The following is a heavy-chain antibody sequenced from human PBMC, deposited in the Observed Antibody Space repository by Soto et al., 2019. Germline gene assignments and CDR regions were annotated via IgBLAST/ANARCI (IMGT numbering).Heavy chain of an antibody. J-gene: IGHJ3*02. CDR2: ISAYNGNT. CDR3: ARSSSGPPPDAFDI. Sequence: ASVKVSCKASDYTFTNYGISWVRQAPGQGLEWMGWISAYNGNTNYAQKLQGRVTMTTDTSTSTAYMELRSLRSDDTAVYYCARSSSGPPPDAFDIWGQGTVVT. V-gene: IGHV1-18*01. CDR1: DYTFTNYG. D-gene: IGHD6-19*01.